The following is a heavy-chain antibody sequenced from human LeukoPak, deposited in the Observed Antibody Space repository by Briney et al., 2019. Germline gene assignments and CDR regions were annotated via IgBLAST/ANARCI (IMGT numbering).Heavy chain of an antibody. CDR1: GYTFTSYG. D-gene: IGHD2-2*01. CDR2: ISAYNGNT. J-gene: IGHJ4*02. Sequence: ASVKVSCKASGYTFTSYGISWVRQAPGQGLEWMGWISAYNGNTNYAQKLQGRVTMTTDTSTSTAYMELRSLRSDDTAVYYCAREHCSSTSCYPRKDYWGQGTLVTVSS. CDR3: AREHCSSTSCYPRKDY. V-gene: IGHV1-18*04.